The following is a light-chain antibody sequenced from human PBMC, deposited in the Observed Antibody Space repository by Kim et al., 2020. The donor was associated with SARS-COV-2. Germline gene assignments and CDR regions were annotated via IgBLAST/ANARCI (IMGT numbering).Light chain of an antibody. CDR2: DVS. Sequence: QSALTQPASVSGSPGQSITISCTGTSSDVGGYNYVSWYQQHPGKAPKLMIYDVSKRPSGVSNRFSGSKSGNTASLTISGLQAEDEADYYCSLYTSSSTSYVFGTGTKLTVL. CDR1: SSDVGGYNY. CDR3: SLYTSSSTSYV. V-gene: IGLV2-14*01. J-gene: IGLJ1*01.